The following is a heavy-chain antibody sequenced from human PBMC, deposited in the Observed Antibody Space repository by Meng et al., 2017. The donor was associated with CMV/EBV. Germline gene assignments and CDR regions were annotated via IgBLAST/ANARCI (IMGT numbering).Heavy chain of an antibody. Sequence: GGSLRLSCKGSGYSFTSYWIGWVRQMPGKGLEWMGIIYPGDSDTRYSPSFQGQVTISADKSISAAYLQWSSLKASDTAMYYCGAAADYYYGMDVWGQGTTVTVSS. V-gene: IGHV5-51*01. CDR3: GAAADYYYGMDV. CDR1: GYSFTSYW. D-gene: IGHD6-13*01. J-gene: IGHJ6*02. CDR2: IYPGDSDT.